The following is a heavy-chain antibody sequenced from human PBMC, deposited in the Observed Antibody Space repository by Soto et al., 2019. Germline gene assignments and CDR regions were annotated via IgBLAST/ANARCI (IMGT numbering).Heavy chain of an antibody. Sequence: PSETLSLTCAVYGGSFSGYYWSWIRQPPGKGLEWIGEINHSGSTNYNPSLKIRVTISVDTSKNQFSLKLSSVTAADTAVYYCARGRFGRITMVRGVGPLYYFDYWGQGTLVTVSS. CDR3: ARGRFGRITMVRGVGPLYYFDY. CDR1: GGSFSGYY. D-gene: IGHD3-10*01. J-gene: IGHJ4*02. V-gene: IGHV4-34*01. CDR2: INHSGST.